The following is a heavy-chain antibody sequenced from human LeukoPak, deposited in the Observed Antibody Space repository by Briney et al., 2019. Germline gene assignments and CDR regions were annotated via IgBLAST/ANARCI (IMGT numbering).Heavy chain of an antibody. CDR2: ISSSSSTI. D-gene: IGHD6-13*01. CDR3: ARDYVFTSSWAYYYYYYMDV. V-gene: IGHV3-48*04. Sequence: GGSLRLSCAASGFTFSSYSMNWVRQAPGKGLEWVSYISSSSSTIYYADSVKGRFTISRDNAKNSLYLQMNSLRAEDTAVYYCARDYVFTSSWAYYYYYYMDVWGKGTTVTVSS. J-gene: IGHJ6*03. CDR1: GFTFSSYS.